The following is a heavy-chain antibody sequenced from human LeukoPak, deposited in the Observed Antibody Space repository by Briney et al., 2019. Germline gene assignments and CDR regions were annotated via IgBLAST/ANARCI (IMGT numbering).Heavy chain of an antibody. CDR1: GGSISSYY. CDR3: ARSRKAVAGDY. J-gene: IGHJ4*02. V-gene: IGHV4-59*01. D-gene: IGHD6-19*01. CDR2: IYYSGST. Sequence: SETLSLTCTVSGGSISSYYWSWIRQPPGKGLEWIGYIYYSGSTNYNPSLKSRVTISVDTSKNQSSLKLSSVTAADTAVYYCARSRKAVAGDYWGQGTLVTVSS.